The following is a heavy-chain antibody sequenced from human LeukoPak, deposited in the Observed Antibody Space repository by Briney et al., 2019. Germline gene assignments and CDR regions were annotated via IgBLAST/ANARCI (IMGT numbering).Heavy chain of an antibody. CDR1: GCTFTSYY. CDR3: ARSSIWIFDH. V-gene: IGHV1-46*01. J-gene: IGHJ4*02. D-gene: IGHD2-2*03. Sequence: ASVKVSCKASGCTFTSYYIHWVRQAPGQGLEWMGIINPSCGSTSYAQKFQGRITVTRDESTSTVYMEVSSLRSEDTASYYCARSSIWIFDHWGQGTLVTASS. CDR2: INPSCGST.